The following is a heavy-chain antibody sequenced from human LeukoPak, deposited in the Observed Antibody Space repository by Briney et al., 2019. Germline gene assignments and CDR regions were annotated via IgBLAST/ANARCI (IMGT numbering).Heavy chain of an antibody. CDR3: ARGRYYYDSSDYYPPLGFDY. V-gene: IGHV3-21*01. J-gene: IGHJ4*02. D-gene: IGHD3-22*01. CDR2: ISSSSSYI. CDR1: GFTFSSYT. Sequence: GGSLRLSCAASGFTFSSYTMNWVRQAPGKGLEWVSSISSSSSYIYYADSVKGRFTISRDDAKNSLYLQMNSLRAEDTAVYYCARGRYYYDSSDYYPPLGFDYWGQGTLITVSS.